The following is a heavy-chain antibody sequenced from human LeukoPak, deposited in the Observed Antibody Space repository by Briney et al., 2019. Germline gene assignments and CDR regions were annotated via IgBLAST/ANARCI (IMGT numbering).Heavy chain of an antibody. CDR3: ASESIAVAGTNY. J-gene: IGHJ4*02. D-gene: IGHD6-19*01. V-gene: IGHV4-59*04. CDR1: GGSISSYY. Sequence: SETLSLTCTVSGGSISSYYWSWIRQPPGKGLEWIGYIYHSGSTYYNPSLKSRVTISVDRSKNQFSLKLSSVTAADTAVYYCASESIAVAGTNYWGQGTLVTVSS. CDR2: IYHSGST.